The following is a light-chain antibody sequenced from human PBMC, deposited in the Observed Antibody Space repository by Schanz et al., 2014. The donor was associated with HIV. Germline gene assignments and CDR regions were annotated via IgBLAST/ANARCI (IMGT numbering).Light chain of an antibody. Sequence: QSALTQPRSVSGSPGQSVTISCTGTSSDVGSYNFVSWYQQHPDTAPKLMIYDVNKRPSGVPDRFSGSKSGNTASLTISGLQAEDEADYYCSSYTTSSTLVFGGGTKLTVL. CDR1: SSDVGSYNF. CDR3: SSYTTSSTLV. CDR2: DVN. V-gene: IGLV2-11*01. J-gene: IGLJ2*01.